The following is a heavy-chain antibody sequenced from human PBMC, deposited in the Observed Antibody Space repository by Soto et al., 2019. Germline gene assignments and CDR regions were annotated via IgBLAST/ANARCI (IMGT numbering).Heavy chain of an antibody. V-gene: IGHV1-69*06. D-gene: IGHD6-19*01. CDR3: ARDLAVAGTFPETPLDY. CDR1: GGTFSSYA. Sequence: SVKVSCKASGGTFSSYAISWVRQAPGQGLEWMGGIIPIFSTANYAQKFQGRVTITADKSTSTAYMELSSLRSEDTAVYYCARDLAVAGTFPETPLDYWGQGTLVTVSS. CDR2: IIPIFSTA. J-gene: IGHJ4*02.